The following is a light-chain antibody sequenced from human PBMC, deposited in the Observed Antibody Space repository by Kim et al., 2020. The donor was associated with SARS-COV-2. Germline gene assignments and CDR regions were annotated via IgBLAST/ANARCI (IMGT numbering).Light chain of an antibody. CDR2: DLE. V-gene: IGLV2-14*03. CDR1: SRDFDASKS. J-gene: IGLJ2*01. Sequence: QSALTQPASVSGSPGQSITISCTEPSRDFDASKSVSWYRQYPDTSPTHLIYDLEDRPSGSSNRFSGSQSGNTASLTISDLRTADEATYFCASYTVDGTWIFGGGTRVTVL. CDR3: ASYTVDGTWI.